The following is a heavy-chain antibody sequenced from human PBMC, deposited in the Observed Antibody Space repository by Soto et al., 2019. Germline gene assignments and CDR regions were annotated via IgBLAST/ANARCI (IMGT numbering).Heavy chain of an antibody. J-gene: IGHJ6*02. Sequence: WTWIRQPPGKGLEWIGYIYHSGSTYYNPSLKSRVTISVDRSKNQFSLKLSSVTAADTAVYYCARVPDVWGQGTTVSVSS. CDR3: ARVPDV. CDR2: IYHSGST. V-gene: IGHV4-30-2*01.